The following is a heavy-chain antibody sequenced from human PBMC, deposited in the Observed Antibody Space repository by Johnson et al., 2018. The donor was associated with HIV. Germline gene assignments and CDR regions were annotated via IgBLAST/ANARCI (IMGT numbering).Heavy chain of an antibody. CDR1: GFTFSSYG. J-gene: IGHJ3*02. V-gene: IGHV3-33*06. CDR3: AKPFPRWFAPLETAFDI. D-gene: IGHD3-9*01. CDR2: IWSDGSNN. Sequence: QVQLVESGGGVVQPGRSLRLSCAASGFTFSSYGMHWVRQAPGKGLGWVAVIWSDGSNNYYADSVKGRFTISRDNSKNTLYLQMNSLSPEDTAVYYCAKPFPRWFAPLETAFDIWGQGTMVTVSS.